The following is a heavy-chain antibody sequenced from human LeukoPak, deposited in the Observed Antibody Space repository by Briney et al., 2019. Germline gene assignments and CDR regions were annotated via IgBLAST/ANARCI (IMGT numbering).Heavy chain of an antibody. CDR2: ISGSGGST. CDR1: GFTFSSYD. J-gene: IGHJ5*01. V-gene: IGHV3-23*01. CDR3: AKDRHAPGRYCSSTTCFPFDS. D-gene: IGHD2-2*01. Sequence: GGSLRLSCAASGFTFSSYDMSWVRQAPGKGLEWASAISGSGGSTYYADSVKGRFTISRDNSKSTLYLQMNSLRAEDAAVYYCAKDRHAPGRYCSSTTCFPFDSWGQGTLVTVSS.